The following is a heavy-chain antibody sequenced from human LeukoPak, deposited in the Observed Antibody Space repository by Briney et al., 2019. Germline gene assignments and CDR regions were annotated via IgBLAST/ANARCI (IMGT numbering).Heavy chain of an antibody. V-gene: IGHV3-48*02. Sequence: GGSLRLSCAASGFTFSSYSMNWVRQAPGKGLEWVSYISSSSSTIYYADSVKGRFTISRDNAKSSLYLQMNSLRDEDTAVYYCARTRYSGTYPPGYWGQGTLVTVSS. CDR1: GFTFSSYS. CDR3: ARTRYSGTYPPGY. D-gene: IGHD1-26*01. CDR2: ISSSSSTI. J-gene: IGHJ4*02.